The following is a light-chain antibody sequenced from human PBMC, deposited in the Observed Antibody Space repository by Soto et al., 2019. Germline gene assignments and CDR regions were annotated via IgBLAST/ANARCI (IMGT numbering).Light chain of an antibody. CDR2: GAS. Sequence: ELVLTQSPGTLSLSPGERATLSCRASQSVRNNYLAWYQQKPGQAPRLVIYGASTRATGIPDRFSGSGSGTDFTLTISRLDPEDFAVYYCQQYGSSPSWTVGQGTKVDIK. J-gene: IGKJ1*01. CDR3: QQYGSSPSWT. V-gene: IGKV3-20*01. CDR1: QSVRNNY.